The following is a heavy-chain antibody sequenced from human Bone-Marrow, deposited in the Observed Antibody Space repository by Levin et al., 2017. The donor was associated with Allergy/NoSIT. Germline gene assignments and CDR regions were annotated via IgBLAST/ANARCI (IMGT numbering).Heavy chain of an antibody. CDR1: GDSIRRNSYY. V-gene: IGHV4-61*02. D-gene: IGHD2-2*01. CDR2: IYTSGTT. J-gene: IGHJ3*02. Sequence: SETLSLTCTVSGDSIRRNSYYWNWLRQPAGKGLEWIGRIYTSGTTDYNPSLKSRVTISLDTSRNHFSLGLTSVTAADTAVYYCAKDWGQQCSSTSCYAVAALDIWGQGTMVTVSS. CDR3: AKDWGQQCSSTSCYAVAALDI.